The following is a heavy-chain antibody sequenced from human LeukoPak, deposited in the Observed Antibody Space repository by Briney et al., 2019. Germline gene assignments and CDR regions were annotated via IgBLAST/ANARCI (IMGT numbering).Heavy chain of an antibody. Sequence: SQTLSLTCTVSGGSISSGGYYWSWIRQHPGKGLEWIGYIYYSGSTNYNPSLKSRVTISVDTSKNQFSLKLSSVTAADTAVYYCARHRYCSSTSCYTPYYGMDVWGQGTTVTVSS. CDR2: IYYSGST. CDR1: GGSISSGGYY. J-gene: IGHJ6*02. CDR3: ARHRYCSSTSCYTPYYGMDV. V-gene: IGHV4-31*03. D-gene: IGHD2-2*02.